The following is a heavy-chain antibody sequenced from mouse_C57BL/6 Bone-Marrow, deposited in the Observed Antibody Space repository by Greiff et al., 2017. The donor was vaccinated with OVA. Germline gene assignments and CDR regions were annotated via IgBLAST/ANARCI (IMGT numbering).Heavy chain of an antibody. V-gene: IGHV3-6*01. D-gene: IGHD1-1*01. CDR2: ISYDGSN. CDR3: ARPHYYGSSYKGSFDY. J-gene: IGHJ2*01. CDR1: GYSITSGYY. Sequence: ESGPGLVKPSQSLSLTCSVTGYSITSGYYWNWIRQFPGNKLEWMGYISYDGSNNYNPSLKNRISITRDTSKNQFFLKLNSVTTEDTATYYCARPHYYGSSYKGSFDYWGQGTTLTVSS.